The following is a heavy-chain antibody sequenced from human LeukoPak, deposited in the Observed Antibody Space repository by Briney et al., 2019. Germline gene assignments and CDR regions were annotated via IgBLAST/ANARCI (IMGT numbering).Heavy chain of an antibody. CDR1: GFTFISHD. J-gene: IGHJ5*01. CDR2: ISSGSTTI. V-gene: IGHV3-48*03. CDR3: ARDRGNSAYGAWFDS. Sequence: PGGSLRLSCAASGFTFISHDMNWVRQAPGKGLEWLSYISSGSTTIDYADSVKGRFTISRDNAKNSLFLQMNSLRAEDTGIYFCARDRGNSAYGAWFDSWGQGALVTVSS. D-gene: IGHD5-12*01.